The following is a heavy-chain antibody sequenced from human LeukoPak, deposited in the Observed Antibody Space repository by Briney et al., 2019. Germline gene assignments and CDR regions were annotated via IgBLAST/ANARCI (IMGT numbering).Heavy chain of an antibody. CDR3: ARSPVGYYFDN. CDR2: IYYSGST. J-gene: IGHJ4*02. CDR1: GDYISSYY. Sequence: SETLSLTCTVSGDYISSYYWSWIRQPPGKGLEWIGYIYYSGSTKYNPSLKSRVTISVDTSKNQFSLKLSSVTAADTAVYFCARSPVGYYFDNWGQGTLVTVSS. V-gene: IGHV4-59*08.